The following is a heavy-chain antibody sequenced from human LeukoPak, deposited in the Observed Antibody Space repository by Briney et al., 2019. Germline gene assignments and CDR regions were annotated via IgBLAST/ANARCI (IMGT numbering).Heavy chain of an antibody. CDR2: ISSSSSYI. V-gene: IGHV3-21*01. D-gene: IGHD5-12*01. J-gene: IGHJ4*02. Sequence: GGSLRFSCAASGFTFSSYSMNWVRQAPGKGLEWVSSISSSSSYIYYADSVKGRFTISRDNAKNSLYLQMNSLRAEDTAVYYCARIGYSGYKHDYWGQGTLVTVSS. CDR3: ARIGYSGYKHDY. CDR1: GFTFSSYS.